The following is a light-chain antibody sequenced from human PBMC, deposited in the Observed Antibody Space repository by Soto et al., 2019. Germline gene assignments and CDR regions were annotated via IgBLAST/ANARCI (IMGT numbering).Light chain of an antibody. CDR3: QHYDSSPRT. Sequence: DIQMTQSPSTLPASLGDRVAITCRASDNIVHWVAWYQQKPGKAPKLLIYKAANLADEVPSRFAGSGSGTDFTLTITRLQPDDFATYYCQHYDSSPRTFGQGTKVDIK. J-gene: IGKJ1*01. CDR1: DNIVHW. V-gene: IGKV1-5*03. CDR2: KAA.